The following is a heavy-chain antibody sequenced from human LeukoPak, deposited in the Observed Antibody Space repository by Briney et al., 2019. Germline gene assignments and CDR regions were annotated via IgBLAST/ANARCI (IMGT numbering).Heavy chain of an antibody. J-gene: IGHJ6*03. CDR2: IYYSGST. CDR1: GASISSGPYY. Sequence: SETLSLTCTVSGASISSGPYYWGWIRQPPGNGLEWIGTIYYSGSTYYNPSLKSRVTISVDTSKNQFSLKLSSVTAADTAVYYCARGKPSYGSGTYYRPLEPNYMDVWGKGTTVTVSS. CDR3: ARGKPSYGSGTYYRPLEPNYMDV. D-gene: IGHD3-10*01. V-gene: IGHV4-39*01.